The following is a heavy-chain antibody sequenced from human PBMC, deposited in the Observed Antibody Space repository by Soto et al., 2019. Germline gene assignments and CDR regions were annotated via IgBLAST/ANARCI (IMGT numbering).Heavy chain of an antibody. Sequence: GGSLRLSCAASGFTFSSYAMSWVRQAPGKGLEWVSAISGSGGSTYYADSVKGRFTISRDNSKNTLYLQMNSLRAEDTAVYYCAKGIVVVITGGVGYYYYGMDVWGQGTTVTVSS. V-gene: IGHV3-23*01. CDR2: ISGSGGST. CDR1: GFTFSSYA. J-gene: IGHJ6*02. CDR3: AKGIVVVITGGVGYYYYGMDV. D-gene: IGHD3-22*01.